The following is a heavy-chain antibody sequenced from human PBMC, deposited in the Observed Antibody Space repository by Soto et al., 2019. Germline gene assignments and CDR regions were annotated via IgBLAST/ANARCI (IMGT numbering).Heavy chain of an antibody. CDR1: GFSFGSYI. J-gene: IGHJ6*02. CDR2: ITTSGGSR. V-gene: IGHV3-21*01. D-gene: IGHD2-2*01. CDR3: ARSKTSGDV. Sequence: EVQLVQSGEGLVKPGESLRLSCAASGFSFGSYIMNWVRQAPGKGLEWVASITTSGGSRYYADAGRGRFTISRDNAKNSLSLQMNSLRADDTAVYYYARSKTSGDVWGHGTTVTVSS.